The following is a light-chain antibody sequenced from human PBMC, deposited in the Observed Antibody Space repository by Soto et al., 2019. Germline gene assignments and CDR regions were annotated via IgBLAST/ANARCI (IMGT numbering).Light chain of an antibody. V-gene: IGLV2-14*01. CDR3: SSYTSSSTI. J-gene: IGLJ1*01. CDR1: SSDVGGYNY. CDR2: EVS. Sequence: QSALTQPASGSGSPGQSITISCTGTSSDVGGYNYVSWYQQHPGKAPKLMIYEVSNRPSGVSNRFSGSKSGNTASLTISGLQAEEEDDYYCSSYTSSSTIFGTGTKLTVL.